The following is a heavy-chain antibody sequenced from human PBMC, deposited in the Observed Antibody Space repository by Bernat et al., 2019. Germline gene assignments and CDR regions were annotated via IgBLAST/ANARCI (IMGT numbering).Heavy chain of an antibody. Sequence: EVQLVEFGGGLVQTGGSLRLSCAASGLTVSDNYMSWVRQAPGKGMEWVPVLFSGGSTDYADSVKGRFIISRDNSKNTVYLQMNSLGVEDTAVYYCAREVHLRNEGYYFDNWGQGTLVTVSS. CDR3: AREVHLRNEGYYFDN. CDR2: LFSGGST. D-gene: IGHD6-13*01. J-gene: IGHJ4*02. CDR1: GLTVSDNY. V-gene: IGHV3-66*01.